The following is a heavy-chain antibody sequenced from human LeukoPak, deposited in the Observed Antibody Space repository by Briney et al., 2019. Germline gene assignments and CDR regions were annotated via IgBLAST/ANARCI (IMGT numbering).Heavy chain of an antibody. V-gene: IGHV3-7*03. Sequence: PGGSLRLSCAASGFTFSSYWMSWVRQAPGKGLEWVADIKQDGSEKYYVDSVKGRFTISRDSAQSSLYLQMNSLRAEDTAVYYCVGAAGNSVYWGEGTLVTVSS. D-gene: IGHD5/OR15-5a*01. CDR3: VGAAGNSVY. CDR1: GFTFSSYW. J-gene: IGHJ4*02. CDR2: IKQDGSEK.